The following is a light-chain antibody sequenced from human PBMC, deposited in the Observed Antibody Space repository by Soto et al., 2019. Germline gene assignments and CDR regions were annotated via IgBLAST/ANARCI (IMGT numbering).Light chain of an antibody. CDR2: ATS. J-gene: IGKJ4*01. CDR3: LQDHSVLS. CDR1: QATGTD. V-gene: IGKV1-6*01. Sequence: AIRMTQSPSSLSASVGDRVTITCRASQATGTDLGWYQQKPGKAPKLLIYATSILHGGVPSRFSGSGSGTDFTLPISTLQPEDFATYYCLQDHSVLSFGGGTKVEIK.